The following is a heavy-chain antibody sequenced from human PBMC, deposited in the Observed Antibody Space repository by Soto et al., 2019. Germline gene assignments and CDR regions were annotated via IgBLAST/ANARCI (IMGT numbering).Heavy chain of an antibody. J-gene: IGHJ4*02. CDR3: ARDGTYKWV. CDR1: GFTVSNNY. Sequence: EVQLVESGGGLVQPGGSLRLSCAASGFTVSNNYMRWVHQAAGKGLEWVSLIYSGGATYYADSVKGRFTISRDNSKNTLYLQMNSLRDEDTAVYYCARDGTYKWVGGQGILVNVSS. CDR2: IYSGGAT. V-gene: IGHV3-66*01. D-gene: IGHD1-1*01.